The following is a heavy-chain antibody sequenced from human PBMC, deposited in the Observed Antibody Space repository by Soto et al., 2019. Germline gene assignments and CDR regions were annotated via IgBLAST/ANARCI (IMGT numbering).Heavy chain of an antibody. CDR1: GGSISSGGYY. CDR3: ARGEYIYGPNYFDF. CDR2: IYGSGTA. V-gene: IGHV4-31*03. J-gene: IGHJ4*02. D-gene: IGHD5-18*01. Sequence: ASQTLSLTCTVSGGSISSGGYYWSLIRQHPGKGLECIGYIYGSGTAYYNPSLKSRVSMSVDTSQFSLHLSSGTAADTAVYYCARGEYIYGPNYFDFWGKGTLVTVSS.